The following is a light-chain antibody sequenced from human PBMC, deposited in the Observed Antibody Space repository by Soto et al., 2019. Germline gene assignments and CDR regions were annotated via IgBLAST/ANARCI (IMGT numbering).Light chain of an antibody. V-gene: IGKV4-1*01. CDR1: QSILYGSNNKNF. Sequence: DIVMTQSPDSLAVSLGERATINCTSTQSILYGSNNKNFLAWYQQKPGQPPKLLIHWASSREFGVPDRFSGSGSGTDFTLTISRLQAEDLAVYFCQQYFSFPYTFGQGTKLEIK. CDR2: WAS. J-gene: IGKJ2*01. CDR3: QQYFSFPYT.